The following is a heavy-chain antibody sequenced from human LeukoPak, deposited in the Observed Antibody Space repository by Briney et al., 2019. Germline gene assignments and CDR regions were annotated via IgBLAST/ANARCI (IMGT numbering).Heavy chain of an antibody. D-gene: IGHD6-13*01. Sequence: PGGSLRLSCAASGFTFSSYEMNWVRQAPGKGLEWVSYISSSGSTIYYADSVKGRFTIPRDNAKNSLYLQMNSLRAEDTAVYYCARDSEYSSSFAFDIWGQGTMVTVSS. CDR1: GFTFSSYE. CDR2: ISSSGSTI. CDR3: ARDSEYSSSFAFDI. J-gene: IGHJ3*02. V-gene: IGHV3-48*03.